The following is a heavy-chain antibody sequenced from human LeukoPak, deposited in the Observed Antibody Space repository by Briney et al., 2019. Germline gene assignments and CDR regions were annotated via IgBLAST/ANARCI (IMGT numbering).Heavy chain of an antibody. Sequence: PSETLSLTCTVSGGSISSNNYNWGWIRQPPGKGLEWIGSIYYSGSTFYHPSLKSRVTISIDTSKNQFSLKLSSVTAADTAAYYCASWYYYGSGSPFFDYWGQGTLVTVSS. CDR2: IYYSGST. CDR3: ASWYYYGSGSPFFDY. CDR1: GGSISSNNYN. D-gene: IGHD3-10*01. V-gene: IGHV4-39*01. J-gene: IGHJ4*02.